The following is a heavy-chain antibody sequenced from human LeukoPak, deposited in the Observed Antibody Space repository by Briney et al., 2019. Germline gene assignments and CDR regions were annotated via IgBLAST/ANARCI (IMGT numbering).Heavy chain of an antibody. J-gene: IGHJ6*03. CDR1: GFTFSSYA. V-gene: IGHV3-7*01. CDR3: AREDGDRDLDYMDV. Sequence: GGSLRLSCAASGFTFSSYAMSWVRQAPGKGLEWVANIKQDGSEKYYVDSVKGRFTISRDNAKNSLYLQMNSLRVEDTAVYYCAREDGDRDLDYMDVWGKGTTVTVSS. CDR2: IKQDGSEK. D-gene: IGHD5-24*01.